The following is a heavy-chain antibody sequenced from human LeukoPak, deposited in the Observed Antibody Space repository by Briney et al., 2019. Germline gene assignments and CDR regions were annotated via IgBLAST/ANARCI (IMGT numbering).Heavy chain of an antibody. CDR2: ISAYNGNT. Sequence: GASVKVSCKASGYTFTNYGINWVRQAPGQGLEWMGWISAYNGNTNYAQKLQGRVTMTTDTSTNTAYMELRSLRSDDTAVYYCARRLTDSSGFYPYYYYGMDVWGQGTTVTVSS. CDR1: GYTFTNYG. J-gene: IGHJ6*02. V-gene: IGHV1-18*01. CDR3: ARRLTDSSGFYPYYYYGMDV. D-gene: IGHD3-22*01.